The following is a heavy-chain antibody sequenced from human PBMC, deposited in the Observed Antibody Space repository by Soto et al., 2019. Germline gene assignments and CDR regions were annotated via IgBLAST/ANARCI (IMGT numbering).Heavy chain of an antibody. CDR3: ARGTTAMVTYFDY. CDR1: GGSISSYY. V-gene: IGHV4-59*01. J-gene: IGHJ4*02. CDR2: IYYSGST. D-gene: IGHD5-18*01. Sequence: SETLSLTCTVSGGSISSYYWSWIRQPPGKGLEWIGYIYYSGSTNYNPSLKSRVTISVDTSKNQFSLKLSSVTAADTAVYYCARGTTAMVTYFDYWGQGTLVTAPQ.